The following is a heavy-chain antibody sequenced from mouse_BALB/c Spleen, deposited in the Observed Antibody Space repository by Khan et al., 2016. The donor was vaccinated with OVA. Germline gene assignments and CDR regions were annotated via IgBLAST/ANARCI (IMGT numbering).Heavy chain of an antibody. CDR3: ARKDYYDYDPFPY. CDR1: GYSITSEYT. J-gene: IGHJ3*01. CDR2: ISYSGNT. V-gene: IGHV3-2*02. Sequence: QLEESGPGLVKPSQSPSLTCTVTGYSITSEYTWNWIRQFPGNKLEWMGFISYSGNTRYNPSLKSRISITRDTSKNQFFLQLNSVTSEDTATYYCARKDYYDYDPFPYWGQGTLVTVS. D-gene: IGHD2-4*01.